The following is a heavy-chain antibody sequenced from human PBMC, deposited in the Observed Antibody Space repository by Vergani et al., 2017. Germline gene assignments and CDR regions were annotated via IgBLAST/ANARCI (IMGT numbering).Heavy chain of an antibody. CDR1: GFTFSDYY. CDR3: ARDRGRRWSWVVPAAMKDGMDV. J-gene: IGHJ6*02. D-gene: IGHD2-2*01. Sequence: QVQLVESGGGLVKPGGSLRLSCAASGFTFSDYYMSWIRQAPGKGLEWVSYISSSGSTIYYADSVKGRFTISRDNAKNSLYLQMNSVRAEDTAVYYCARDRGRRWSWVVPAAMKDGMDVWGQGTTVTVSS. V-gene: IGHV3-11*01. CDR2: ISSSGSTI.